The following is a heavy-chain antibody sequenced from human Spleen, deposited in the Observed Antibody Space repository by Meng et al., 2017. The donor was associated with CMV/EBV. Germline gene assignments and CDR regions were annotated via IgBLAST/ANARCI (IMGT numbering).Heavy chain of an antibody. CDR1: GFTFTTYW. D-gene: IGHD6-19*01. Sequence: GSLRLSCAASGFTFTTYWMHWVRQGPGKGLMWVSRIDSDGSSTTYADSVKGRFTISRDNAKNTLYLQMNRLRAEDTAVYYCARGYSSGWYYDYGMDVWGQGTTVTVSS. CDR3: ARGYSSGWYYDYGMDV. V-gene: IGHV3-74*01. J-gene: IGHJ6*02. CDR2: IDSDGSST.